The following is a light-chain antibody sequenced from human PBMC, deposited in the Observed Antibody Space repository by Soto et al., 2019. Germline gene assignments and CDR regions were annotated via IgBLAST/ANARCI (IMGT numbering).Light chain of an antibody. CDR2: GNS. CDR1: SSNIGAGYD. V-gene: IGLV1-40*01. CDR3: GTWDNSLSAYL. J-gene: IGLJ1*01. Sequence: QSVLTQPPSVSGAPGQRVTISCTGSSSNIGAGYDVHWYQQLPGTAPKLLIYGNSNRPSGVPDRFSGSKSGTSASLAITGLQAEDEADYYCGTWDNSLSAYLFGTGTKVTVL.